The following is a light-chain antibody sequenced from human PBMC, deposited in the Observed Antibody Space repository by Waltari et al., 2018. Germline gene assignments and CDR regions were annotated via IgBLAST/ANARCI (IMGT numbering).Light chain of an antibody. Sequence: DIQMTQSPSTLSASIGETVTITCRASQEIGVSLAWYQQKPGNAPKILISRASHLEEGVPSRFSGSGSGMDFALTITRLQPDDSATYHCLQFYTDAYTFGRGTRLEIK. V-gene: IGKV1-5*03. CDR3: LQFYTDAYT. CDR2: RAS. J-gene: IGKJ2*01. CDR1: QEIGVS.